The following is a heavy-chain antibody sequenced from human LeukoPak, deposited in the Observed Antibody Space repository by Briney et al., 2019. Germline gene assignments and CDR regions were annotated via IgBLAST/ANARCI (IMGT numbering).Heavy chain of an antibody. J-gene: IGHJ4*02. CDR3: ARAPIMCYEGCLFDY. CDR1: GYTFTSYD. Sequence: ASVTVSCTASGYTFTSYDFNWVRQATGQRPEWMGWMSPNSGDTGYAQKFQDRVTMTRNTSISTAYMELSSLRSDDPAVYYCARAPIMCYEGCLFDYWGQGTLVTVSS. D-gene: IGHD2-2*01. CDR2: MSPNSGDT. V-gene: IGHV1-8*01.